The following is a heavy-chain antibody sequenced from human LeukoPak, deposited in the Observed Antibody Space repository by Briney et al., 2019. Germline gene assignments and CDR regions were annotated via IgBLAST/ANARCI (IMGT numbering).Heavy chain of an antibody. D-gene: IGHD3-22*01. V-gene: IGHV3-33*06. CDR3: AKDPSYYYDSSGLDW. J-gene: IGHJ5*01. CDR2: IWYDGSNK. Sequence: GGSLRLSCAASGFTFSSYGMHWVRQAPGKGLEWVAVIWYDGSNKYYADSVKGRFTISRDNSKNTLYLQMNSLRAEDTAVYYCAKDPSYYYDSSGLDWWGKGTLVTVSS. CDR1: GFTFSSYG.